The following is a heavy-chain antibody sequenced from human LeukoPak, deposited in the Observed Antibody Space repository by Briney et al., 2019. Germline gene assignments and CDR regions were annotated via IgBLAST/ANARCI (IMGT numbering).Heavy chain of an antibody. V-gene: IGHV1-2*02. D-gene: IGHD3-3*01. CDR3: ARGPWYYDFWSGYYDY. CDR2: INPNSGGT. Sequence: ASVKVSCKASGYIFTGYYIHWVRQAPGQGLEWMGWINPNSGGTIYAQKFQGRVTMTRDTSISTAYMELSRLRSDDTAVYYCARGPWYYDFWSGYYDYWGQGTLVTVSS. CDR1: GYIFTGYY. J-gene: IGHJ4*02.